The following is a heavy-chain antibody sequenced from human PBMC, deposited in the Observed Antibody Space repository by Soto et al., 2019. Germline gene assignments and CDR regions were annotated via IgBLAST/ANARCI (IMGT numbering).Heavy chain of an antibody. CDR2: IFWSGGSV. J-gene: IGHJ6*02. D-gene: IGHD4-17*01. CDR3: ARALTPGGADV. Sequence: EVQLVESGGGLVQPGRSLRLSCVVSGLTFDEHAMHWVRQGPGKGLEWVSGIFWSGGSVGYADSVKGRFTVSRDKAKNSLYLQMDRLRAEDTALYYCARALTPGGADVWGQGTTVTVSS. V-gene: IGHV3-9*01. CDR1: GLTFDEHA.